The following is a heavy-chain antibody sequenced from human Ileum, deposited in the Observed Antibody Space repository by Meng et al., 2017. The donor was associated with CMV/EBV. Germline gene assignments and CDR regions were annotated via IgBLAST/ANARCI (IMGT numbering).Heavy chain of an antibody. CDR2: INAGGST. V-gene: IGHV4-4*07. CDR1: GGSISTYY. CDR3: AREENTVNQFEY. D-gene: IGHD4-17*01. Sequence: VHTQESGPGLVTPSETLSLTCAVSGGSISTYYWTWVRQPAGKGLEWIGRINAGGSTNDNPSLKSRVTMSVDTSKNQFSLKVTSVTAADTAVYYCAREENTVNQFEYWGQGTLVTVSS. J-gene: IGHJ4*02.